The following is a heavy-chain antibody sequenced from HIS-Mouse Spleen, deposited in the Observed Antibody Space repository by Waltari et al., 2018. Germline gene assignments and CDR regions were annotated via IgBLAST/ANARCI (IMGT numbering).Heavy chain of an antibody. CDR1: GGSISSSSYY. D-gene: IGHD6-13*01. V-gene: IGHV4-39*07. CDR2: IYYSWST. J-gene: IGHJ2*01. CDR3: AREIPYSSSWYDWYFDL. Sequence: QLQLQESGPGLVKPSETLSLTCTVSGGSISSSSYYWGWIRQPPGKGLEWIWSIYYSWSTYSNPSRKGRVTISVDTSKNQFSLKLSSVTAADTAVYYCAREIPYSSSWYDWYFDLWGRGTLVTVSS.